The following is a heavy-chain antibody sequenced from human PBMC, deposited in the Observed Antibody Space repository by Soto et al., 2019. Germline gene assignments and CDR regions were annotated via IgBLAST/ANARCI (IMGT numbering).Heavy chain of an antibody. CDR2: IYHSGST. CDR1: GYSISSGYY. CDR3: ARDFDYGDSGGAFDI. Sequence: SETLSLTCAVSGYSISSGYYWGWIRQPPGKGPEWIGSIYHSGSTYYNPSLKSRVTISVDTSKNQFSLKLSSVTAADTAVYYCARDFDYGDSGGAFDIWGQGTMVTVSS. D-gene: IGHD4-17*01. V-gene: IGHV4-38-2*02. J-gene: IGHJ3*02.